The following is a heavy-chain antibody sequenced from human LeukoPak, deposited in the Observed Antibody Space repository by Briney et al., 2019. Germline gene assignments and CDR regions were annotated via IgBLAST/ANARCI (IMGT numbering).Heavy chain of an antibody. CDR3: ARSNGYYDPFDY. V-gene: IGHV1-2*02. CDR2: INPNSGGT. J-gene: IGHJ4*02. Sequence: ASVKVSCKASGYTFTGYYMHWVRQAPGQGLEWMGWINPNSGGTNYAQKFQGRVTMTWDTSISTAYMELSRLRSDDTAVYYCARSNGYYDPFDYWGQGTLVTVSS. CDR1: GYTFTGYY. D-gene: IGHD1-26*01.